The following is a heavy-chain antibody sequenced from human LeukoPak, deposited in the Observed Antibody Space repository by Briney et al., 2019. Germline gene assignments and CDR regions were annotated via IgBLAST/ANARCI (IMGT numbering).Heavy chain of an antibody. D-gene: IGHD4-11*01. CDR3: AKGYDYHLDY. J-gene: IGHJ4*02. V-gene: IGHV3-30*02. CDR1: GFTFSHYG. CDR2: IRYDGSEK. Sequence: GGSLRLSCGASGFTFSHYGMHWVRQAPGKGLEWVAFIRYDGSEKYYADSVKGRFTISRDNSKNTLDLQMNSLRVEDTAIYYCAKGYDYHLDYWGQGTLVSVSP.